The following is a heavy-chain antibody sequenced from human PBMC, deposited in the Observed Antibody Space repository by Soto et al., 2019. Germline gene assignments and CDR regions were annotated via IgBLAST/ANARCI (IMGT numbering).Heavy chain of an antibody. CDR3: ARGALRWFDY. V-gene: IGHV4-34*01. Sequence: PSETLSLTCAVYGGSFSVYYWSWIRQPPGKGLEWIGEINHSGRTNYNPSLKSRVTISVDTSKNQFSLKLSSVTAADTAVYYCARGALRWFDYWGQGTLVTVSS. D-gene: IGHD2-15*01. CDR1: GGSFSVYY. J-gene: IGHJ4*02. CDR2: INHSGRT.